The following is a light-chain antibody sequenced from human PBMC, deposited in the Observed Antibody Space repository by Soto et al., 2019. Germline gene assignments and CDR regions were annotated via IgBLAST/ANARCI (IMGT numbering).Light chain of an antibody. Sequence: DVQLTQSPSSLSVFVGDSVTVTCRASQNIITYLHWYHQKPGEAPTLLINAASTLQSGVPSRFSGSGSGTDFTLTINSPQPEDVGTYYCQQSYSNPPFGQGTTVEIK. CDR3: QQSYSNPP. CDR1: QNIITY. CDR2: AAS. V-gene: IGKV1-39*01. J-gene: IGKJ1*01.